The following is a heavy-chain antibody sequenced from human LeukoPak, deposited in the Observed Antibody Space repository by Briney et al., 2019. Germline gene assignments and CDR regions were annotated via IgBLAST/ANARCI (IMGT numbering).Heavy chain of an antibody. CDR3: AKVQAGTFDY. Sequence: GGSLRLSCAASGFTFSSYAMSWVRQPPGKGLEWVSAITGSGGSTYYAYSVKGRFTISRDNSKTTLYLQMNSLRAEDTAVYYCAKVQAGTFDYWGQGTLVTVSS. CDR2: ITGSGGST. V-gene: IGHV3-23*01. J-gene: IGHJ4*02. D-gene: IGHD6-19*01. CDR1: GFTFSSYA.